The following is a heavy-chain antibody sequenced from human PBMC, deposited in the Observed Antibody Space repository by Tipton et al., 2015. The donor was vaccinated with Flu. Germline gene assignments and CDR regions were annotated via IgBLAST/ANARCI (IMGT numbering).Heavy chain of an antibody. Sequence: TLSLTCAVYGGSFSGYYWSWIRQPPGKGLEWIGEINHSGSTNYNPSLKSRVTISVDTSKNQFSLKLSSVTAADTAVYYCARRISSSSLYYYYGMDVWGQGTTVTVSS. CDR1: GGSFSGYY. CDR2: INHSGST. CDR3: ARRISSSSLYYYYGMDV. V-gene: IGHV4-34*01. D-gene: IGHD6-6*01. J-gene: IGHJ6*02.